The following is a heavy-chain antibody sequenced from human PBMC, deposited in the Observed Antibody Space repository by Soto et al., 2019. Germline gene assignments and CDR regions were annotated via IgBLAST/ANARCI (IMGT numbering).Heavy chain of an antibody. Sequence: LGESLKISCQTSGYTFTNYWIAWVRHMPGRGLEWMGLIFPRDSDTRYNSSFEGQVTISMDRSIATAYLQWTSLKASETAPYFCERIGSLLKPSDYWGQGTPVTVSS. CDR2: IFPRDSDT. CDR3: ERIGSLLKPSDY. D-gene: IGHD3-10*01. V-gene: IGHV5-51*01. J-gene: IGHJ4*02. CDR1: GYTFTNYW.